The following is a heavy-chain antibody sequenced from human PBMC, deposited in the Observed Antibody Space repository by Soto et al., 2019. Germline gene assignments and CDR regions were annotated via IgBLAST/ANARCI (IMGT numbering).Heavy chain of an antibody. Sequence: SETLSLTCTVSSGSTSSTNWWSWVRQPPGKGLEWIGEIYHSGSINYNPSLNSRVTISVDKSKNHFSLTLSSVTAADTAVYYCGRALRGFSAFDIWGQGTLVTVSS. CDR2: IYHSGSI. V-gene: IGHV4-4*02. J-gene: IGHJ3*02. CDR1: SGSTSSTNW. CDR3: GRALRGFSAFDI. D-gene: IGHD3-16*01.